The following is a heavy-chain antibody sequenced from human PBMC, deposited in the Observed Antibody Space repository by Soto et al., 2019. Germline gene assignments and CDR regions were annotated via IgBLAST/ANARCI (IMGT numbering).Heavy chain of an antibody. CDR1: GGSISRGGYY. J-gene: IGHJ6*02. D-gene: IGHD3-22*01. CDR2: IYYSGST. Sequence: SETLSLTCTVSGGSISRGGYYWSLIRQHPGKGLEWIGYIYYSGSTYYNPSLKSRVTRAVDTSKNQFSLKLSSVTAADPAVYYCARDRGHYYDSSGPGMDVWGQETTVTVSS. CDR3: ARDRGHYYDSSGPGMDV. V-gene: IGHV4-31*03.